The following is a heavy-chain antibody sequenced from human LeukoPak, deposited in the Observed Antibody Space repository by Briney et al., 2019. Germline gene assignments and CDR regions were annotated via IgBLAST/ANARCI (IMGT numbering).Heavy chain of an antibody. D-gene: IGHD6-25*01. CDR3: AKGSAAGRPYYFDY. CDR1: GFTFSSYA. CDR2: ISYDGSNK. V-gene: IGHV3-30-3*01. Sequence: PGGSLRLSCAASGFTFSSYAMHWVRQAPGKGLEWVAVISYDGSNKYYADSVKGRFTISRDNSKNTLYLQMNSLRAEDAAVYLCAKGSAAGRPYYFDYWGQGTLVTVSS. J-gene: IGHJ4*02.